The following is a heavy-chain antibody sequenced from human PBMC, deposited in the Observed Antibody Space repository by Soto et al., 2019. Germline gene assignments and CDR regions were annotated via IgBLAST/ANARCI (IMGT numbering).Heavy chain of an antibody. Sequence: SVSSNSAAWNWIRQSPSRGLEWLGRTYYRSKWYNDYAVSVKSRITINPDTSKNQFSLQLNSVTPEDTAVYYCARVPISYYDFWSGYFDGTRYYYGMDVWGQGTTVTVSS. CDR2: TYYRSKWYN. J-gene: IGHJ6*02. CDR1: SVSSNSAA. D-gene: IGHD3-3*01. V-gene: IGHV6-1*01. CDR3: ARVPISYYDFWSGYFDGTRYYYGMDV.